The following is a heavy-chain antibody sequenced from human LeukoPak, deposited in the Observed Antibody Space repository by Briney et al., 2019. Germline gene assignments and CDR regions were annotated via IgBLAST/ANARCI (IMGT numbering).Heavy chain of an antibody. J-gene: IGHJ6*02. CDR3: ARAGHSNYYYCGMDV. CDR1: GLTFSSYG. D-gene: IGHD4-4*01. Sequence: GGSLRLSCAASGLTFSSYGMHWVRQAPGKGLEWVAVIWYDGSNKYYADSVKGRFAISRDNSKNTLYPQMNSLRAEDTAVYYCARAGHSNYYYCGMDVWGQGTTVTVSS. V-gene: IGHV3-33*01. CDR2: IWYDGSNK.